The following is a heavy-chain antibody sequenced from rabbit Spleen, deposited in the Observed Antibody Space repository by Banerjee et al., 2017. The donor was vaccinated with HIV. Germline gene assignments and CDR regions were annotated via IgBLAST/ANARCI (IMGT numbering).Heavy chain of an antibody. CDR2: IGAGSSGTT. J-gene: IGHJ4*01. D-gene: IGHD5-1*01. CDR3: ARAGEGGDGYLNL. Sequence: QSLEESGGDLVKPGASLTLTCTVSGFSFSSNWICWVRQAPGKGLEWIACIGAGSSGTTYYASWAKGRFTISKTSSTTVTLQMTSLTVADTATYFCARAGEGGDGYLNLWGPGTLVTVS. V-gene: IGHV1S40*01. CDR1: GFSFSSNW.